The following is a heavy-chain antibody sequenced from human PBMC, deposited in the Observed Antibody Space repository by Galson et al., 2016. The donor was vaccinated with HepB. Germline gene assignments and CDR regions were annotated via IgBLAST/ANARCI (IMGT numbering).Heavy chain of an antibody. J-gene: IGHJ4*02. V-gene: IGHV4-61*02. CDR2: IVTSGIT. CDR1: GGSISSGSYY. Sequence: TLSLTCTVSGGSISSGSYYWSWIRQPAGRGLEWIGRIVTSGITNYNPSLKSRVTISVDTSKNQFSLKLISVTAADTAIYYCASLAYGGHSDYWGQGTLVTVSS. D-gene: IGHD4-23*01. CDR3: ASLAYGGHSDY.